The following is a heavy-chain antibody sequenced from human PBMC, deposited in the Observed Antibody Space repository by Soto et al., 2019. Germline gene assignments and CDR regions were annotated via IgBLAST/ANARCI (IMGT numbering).Heavy chain of an antibody. Sequence: SETLSLTCAVYGGSFSGYYWSWIRQPPGKGLEWIGEINHSGSTNYNPSLKSRVTISVDTSKNQFSLKLSSVTAADTAVYYCARGVGYSYGQFDYWGQGTLVTV. V-gene: IGHV4-34*01. CDR3: ARGVGYSYGQFDY. J-gene: IGHJ4*02. CDR1: GGSFSGYY. D-gene: IGHD5-18*01. CDR2: INHSGST.